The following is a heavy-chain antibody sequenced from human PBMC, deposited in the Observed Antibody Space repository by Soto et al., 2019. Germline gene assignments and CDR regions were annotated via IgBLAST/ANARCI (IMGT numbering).Heavy chain of an antibody. CDR1: GYTFTSYY. D-gene: IGHD3-9*01. CDR2: INPSGGST. CDR3: ARPSLTGYRTAYYYYGMDV. V-gene: IGHV1-46*01. J-gene: IGHJ6*02. Sequence: ASVKVSCKASGYTFTSYYMHWVRQAPGQGLEWMGIINPSGGSTSYAQKFQGRVTMTRDTSTSTVYMELSSLRSEDTAVYYCARPSLTGYRTAYYYYGMDVWGQGTTVTV.